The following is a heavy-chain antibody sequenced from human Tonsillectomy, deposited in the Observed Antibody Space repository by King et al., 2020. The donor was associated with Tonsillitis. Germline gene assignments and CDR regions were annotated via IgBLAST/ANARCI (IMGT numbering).Heavy chain of an antibody. CDR3: AKDPNFGEWLRVFDY. J-gene: IGHJ4*02. D-gene: IGHD5-12*01. CDR2: ISDSGATT. Sequence: EVQLVESGGGLVQPGGSLRLSCAVSTFTFSTYAMSWVRQAPGKGLEWVSSISDSGATTFYADSVKGRFTISRDNAKNTLYLQMNSLRAEDTALYYCAKDPNFGEWLRVFDYWGQGTLVTVSS. V-gene: IGHV3-23*04. CDR1: TFTFSTYA.